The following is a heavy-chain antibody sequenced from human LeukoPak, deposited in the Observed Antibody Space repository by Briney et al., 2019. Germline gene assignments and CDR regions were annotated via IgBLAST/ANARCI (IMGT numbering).Heavy chain of an antibody. CDR2: LSPDRSNI. V-gene: IGHV3-74*01. Sequence: GGSLRLSCETSDFVFGRYWMNWVRQAPGKGLVWVSGLSPDRSNIRYADSVKGRFTISRDNSKNTLYLQMNSLRAEDTAVYYCARDPKLKRLPGTYFDYWGQGTLVTVSS. CDR3: ARDPKLKRLPGTYFDY. J-gene: IGHJ4*02. D-gene: IGHD1-26*01. CDR1: DFVFGRYW.